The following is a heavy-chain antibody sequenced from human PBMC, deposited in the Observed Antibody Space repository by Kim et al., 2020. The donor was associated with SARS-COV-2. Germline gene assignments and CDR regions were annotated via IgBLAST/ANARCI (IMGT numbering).Heavy chain of an antibody. J-gene: IGHJ4*02. D-gene: IGHD3-9*01. Sequence: GGSLRLSCAASGFTFSSYWMSWVRQAPGKGLEWVANIKQDGSEKYYVDSVKGRFTISRDNAKNSLYLQMNSLRAEDTDVYYCARDQYDILTGGFDYWGQGTLVTVSS. CDR2: IKQDGSEK. CDR3: ARDQYDILTGGFDY. CDR1: GFTFSSYW. V-gene: IGHV3-7*01.